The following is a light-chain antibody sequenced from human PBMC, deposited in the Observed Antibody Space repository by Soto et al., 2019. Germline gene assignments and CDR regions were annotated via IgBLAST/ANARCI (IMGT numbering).Light chain of an antibody. CDR1: QSLLYRSKNKDY. V-gene: IGKV4-1*01. Sequence: DIIMTQSPESLAVSLGERATINCKSSQSLLYRSKNKDYLAWYQQKPGQPPRLLIYWASTRESGVSDRFSGSGSGTVFTLTVTSMHAEDVAVYYCQQYFNTPWTFGQGTKVEIK. CDR3: QQYFNTPWT. J-gene: IGKJ1*01. CDR2: WAS.